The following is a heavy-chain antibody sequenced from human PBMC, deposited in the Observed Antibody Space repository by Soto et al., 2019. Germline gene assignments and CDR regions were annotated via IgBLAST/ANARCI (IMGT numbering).Heavy chain of an antibody. J-gene: IGHJ1*01. CDR2: IYYSGST. V-gene: IGHV4-39*01. Sequence: PSETLSLTCTVSGGSISSSSYYWGWIRQPPGKGLEWIGSIYYSGSTYYNPSLKSRVTISVDTSKNQFSLKLSSVTAADTAVFYCARLSNYYDSSGYYSHFQHWSQGTLVTVSS. CDR3: ARLSNYYDSSGYYSHFQH. D-gene: IGHD3-22*01. CDR1: GGSISSSSYY.